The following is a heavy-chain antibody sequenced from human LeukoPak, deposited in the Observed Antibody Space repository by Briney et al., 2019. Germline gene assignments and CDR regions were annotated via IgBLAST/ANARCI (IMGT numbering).Heavy chain of an antibody. J-gene: IGHJ6*03. Sequence: SETLSLTCAVYGGSFSGYYWSWIRQPPGKGLEWIGEINHSGSTNYNPSLKSRVTISVDTSKNQFSLTLSSVTAADTAVYYCARSTYCSSTSCYSNYYSMDVWGKGTTVTISS. CDR3: ARSTYCSSTSCYSNYYSMDV. D-gene: IGHD2-2*01. V-gene: IGHV4-34*01. CDR2: INHSGST. CDR1: GGSFSGYY.